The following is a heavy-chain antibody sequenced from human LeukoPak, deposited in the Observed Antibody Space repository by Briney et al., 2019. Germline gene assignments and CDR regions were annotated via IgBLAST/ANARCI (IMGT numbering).Heavy chain of an antibody. CDR3: ARLEGSIAVAGTGFDY. CDR1: GGSISSSSYY. Sequence: SETLSLTCTVSGGSISSSSYYWGWIRQPPGKGLEWIGSIYYSGSTYYNPSLKSRVTISVDTSKNQFSLKLSSVTAADTAVYYCARLEGSIAVAGTGFDYWGQGTLVTVSS. V-gene: IGHV4-39*01. J-gene: IGHJ4*02. CDR2: IYYSGST. D-gene: IGHD6-19*01.